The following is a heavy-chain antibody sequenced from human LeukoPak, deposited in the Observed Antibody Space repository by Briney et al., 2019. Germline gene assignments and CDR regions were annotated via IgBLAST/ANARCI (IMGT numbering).Heavy chain of an antibody. V-gene: IGHV3-30*18. CDR1: GFTLSGYG. CDR2: ISFDGVKT. CDR3: AKDRGSSSAAYGMDV. D-gene: IGHD6-13*01. Sequence: GGPLRLSCEAPGFTLSGYGRPWVRQAPGKGLGWVALISFDGVKTDYADSVKGRFTISRDSSQNTLYLQMNSLRAEDTAVYYCAKDRGSSSAAYGMDVWGQGTTVTVSS. J-gene: IGHJ6*02.